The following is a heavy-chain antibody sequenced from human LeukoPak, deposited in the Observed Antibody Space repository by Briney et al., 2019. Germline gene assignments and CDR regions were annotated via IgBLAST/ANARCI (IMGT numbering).Heavy chain of an antibody. D-gene: IGHD1-26*01. J-gene: IGHJ4*02. CDR3: ARRLPPSGAVDY. CDR2: IYPDDSDT. CDR1: GYTFTSPW. Sequence: GESLKISCKGSGYTFTSPWIGWVHQMPGKGLEWMGIIYPDDSDTRYSPSFQGQVTISADKPISTAYLQWSSLKASDTAMYYCARRLPPSGAVDYWGQGTLVTVSS. V-gene: IGHV5-51*07.